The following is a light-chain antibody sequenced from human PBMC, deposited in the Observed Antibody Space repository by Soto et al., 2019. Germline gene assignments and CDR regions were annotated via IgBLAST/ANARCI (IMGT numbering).Light chain of an antibody. V-gene: IGLV8-61*01. CDR2: STT. CDR1: SGSVSTSHY. CDR3: VLYMGSGISI. J-gene: IGLJ2*01. Sequence: QPVGTQEPSLSVSPGGTVTLTCGLSSGSVSTSHYTTWCQQTPGQAPRTLIYSTTSRSTGAPDRFSGSILGNRAALTITGAQTDDESDYYCVLYMGSGISIFGGGTKLTVL.